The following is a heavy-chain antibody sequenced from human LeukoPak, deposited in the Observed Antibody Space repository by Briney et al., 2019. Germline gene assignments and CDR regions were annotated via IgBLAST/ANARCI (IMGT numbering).Heavy chain of an antibody. CDR2: ISGSGGST. Sequence: GGSLRLSCAASGFTFSSYATSWVRQAPGKGLEWVSAISGSGGSTYYADSVKGRFTISRDNSKNTLYLQMNSLRAEDTAIYYCAKNGDRGAYCTGGTCYPYFYYYMDVWGKGTTVTI. J-gene: IGHJ6*03. CDR1: GFTFSSYA. V-gene: IGHV3-23*01. CDR3: AKNGDRGAYCTGGTCYPYFYYYMDV. D-gene: IGHD2-15*01.